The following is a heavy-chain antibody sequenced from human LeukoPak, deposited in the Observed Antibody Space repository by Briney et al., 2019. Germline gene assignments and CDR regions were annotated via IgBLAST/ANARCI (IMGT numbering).Heavy chain of an antibody. V-gene: IGHV1-46*01. D-gene: IGHD6-19*01. J-gene: IGHJ4*02. Sequence: ASVKVSCKASGGTFSSYAISWVRQAPGQGLEWMGIINPSGGSTSYAQKFQGRVTMTRDTSTSTVYMELSSLRSEDTAVYYCARDPGWLRYFDYWGQGTLVTVSS. CDR2: INPSGGST. CDR1: GGTFSSYA. CDR3: ARDPGWLRYFDY.